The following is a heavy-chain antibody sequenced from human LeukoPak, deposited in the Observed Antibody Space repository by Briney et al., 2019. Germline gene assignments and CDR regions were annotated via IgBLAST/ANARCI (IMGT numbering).Heavy chain of an antibody. Sequence: PGGSLRLSCAASGFTFISYGMHWVRQAPGKGLEWVAFIRYDGSNKYYADSVKGRFTISRDNSKNTLYLQMNSLRAEDTAVYYCAKDRTDYFDYWGQGTLVTVSS. CDR2: IRYDGSNK. J-gene: IGHJ4*02. CDR3: AKDRTDYFDY. D-gene: IGHD3/OR15-3a*01. V-gene: IGHV3-30*02. CDR1: GFTFISYG.